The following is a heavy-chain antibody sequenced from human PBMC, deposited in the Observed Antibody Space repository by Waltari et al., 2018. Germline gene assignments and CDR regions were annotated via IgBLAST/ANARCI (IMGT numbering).Heavy chain of an antibody. V-gene: IGHV3-30-3*01. D-gene: IGHD4-17*01. Sequence: QVQLVESGGGVVQPGRSLRLSCAASGFTFSSYAMPWVRQAPGKGLEWVAVISYDGSNKYYADSVKGRFTISRDNSKNTLYLQMNSLRAEDTAVYYCARESTVTRNNWFDPWGQGTLVTVSS. J-gene: IGHJ5*02. CDR1: GFTFSSYA. CDR3: ARESTVTRNNWFDP. CDR2: ISYDGSNK.